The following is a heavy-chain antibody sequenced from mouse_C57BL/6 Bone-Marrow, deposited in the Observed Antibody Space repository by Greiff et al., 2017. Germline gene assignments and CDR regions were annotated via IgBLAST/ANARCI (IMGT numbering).Heavy chain of an antibody. J-gene: IGHJ2*01. CDR1: GYTFTSYT. V-gene: IGHV1-4*01. CDR3: ASVALDY. Sequence: QVQLQQSGAELARPGASVKMSCKTSGYTFTSYTMHWVKQRPGQGLEWIGYINPSSGYTKYNQKFKDKATLTADKSSNTAYMKLSSLTSEDSAVYYCASVALDYWGQGTTLTVSS. D-gene: IGHD1-1*01. CDR2: INPSSGYT.